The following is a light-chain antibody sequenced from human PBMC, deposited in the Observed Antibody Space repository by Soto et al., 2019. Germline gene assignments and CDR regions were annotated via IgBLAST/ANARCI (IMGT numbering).Light chain of an antibody. CDR2: KAS. CDR1: QSISSW. CDR3: QKYNSYWT. J-gene: IGKJ1*01. Sequence: DNQITQSPSTLSASVGDRVTITCRASQSISSWLAWYQQKPGKAPKLLIYKASSLESRVPSRFSGSGSGTEFTLTSSSLQPDDFATYYCQKYNSYWTFGQGTKGE. V-gene: IGKV1-5*03.